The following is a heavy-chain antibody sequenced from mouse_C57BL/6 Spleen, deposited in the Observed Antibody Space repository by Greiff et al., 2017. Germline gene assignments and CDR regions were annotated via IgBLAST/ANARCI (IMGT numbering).Heavy chain of an antibody. Sequence: EVNVVESGGGLVKPGGSLKLSCAASGFTFSSYAMSWVRQTPEKRLEWVATISDGGSYTYYPDNVKGRFTISRDNAKNNLYLQMSHLKSEDTAMYYCAREDYYGSHYAMDYWGQGTSVTVSS. J-gene: IGHJ4*01. CDR3: AREDYYGSHYAMDY. D-gene: IGHD1-1*01. CDR2: ISDGGSYT. CDR1: GFTFSSYA. V-gene: IGHV5-4*01.